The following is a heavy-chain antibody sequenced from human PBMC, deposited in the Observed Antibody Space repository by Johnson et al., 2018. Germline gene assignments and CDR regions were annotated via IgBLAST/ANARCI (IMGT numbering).Heavy chain of an antibody. V-gene: IGHV1-8*01. J-gene: IGHJ4*02. Sequence: QVQLVQSGAEVKKPGASVKVSCKASGYTFTTYDIDWVRQATGQGLEWMGWMNPNSGNTGYAENFQGRVTMTRDTPTSTAYMELTGLGSEDTAGYYFARGRIVSWRSIGYMGYWGQGTLVTVST. CDR3: ARGRIVSWRSIGYMGY. CDR1: GYTFTTYD. D-gene: IGHD3-22*01. CDR2: MNPNSGNT.